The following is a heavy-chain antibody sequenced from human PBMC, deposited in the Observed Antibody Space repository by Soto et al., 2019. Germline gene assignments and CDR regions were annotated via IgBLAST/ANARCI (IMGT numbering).Heavy chain of an antibody. Sequence: VGSLRLSCEVSGFPFRSYGIHWVRQAPGEGLEWLAIIWNDGSNEYYADSVKGRFTISRDNSKNTVYLQVSNLRAEDTAVYYCARDQTVAGPTTFDYCGQGTLVTVAS. CDR3: ARDQTVAGPTTFDY. CDR2: IWNDGSNE. J-gene: IGHJ4*02. CDR1: GFPFRSYG. V-gene: IGHV3-33*01. D-gene: IGHD6-19*01.